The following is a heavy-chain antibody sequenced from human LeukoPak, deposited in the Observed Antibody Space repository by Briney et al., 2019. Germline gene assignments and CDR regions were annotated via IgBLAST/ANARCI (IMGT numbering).Heavy chain of an antibody. Sequence: GESLKISCKGSGYSFTSYWIGWVRQMPRKGLEWMGIIYPGDSDTRYSPSFQGQVTISADKSISTAYLRWSSLKASDTAMYYCARRGTYYYDSSGYGYGMDVWGQGTTVTVSS. J-gene: IGHJ6*02. D-gene: IGHD3-22*01. CDR3: ARRGTYYYDSSGYGYGMDV. CDR1: GYSFTSYW. CDR2: IYPGDSDT. V-gene: IGHV5-51*01.